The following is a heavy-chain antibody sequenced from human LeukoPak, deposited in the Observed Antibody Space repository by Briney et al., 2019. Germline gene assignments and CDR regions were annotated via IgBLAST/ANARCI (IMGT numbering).Heavy chain of an antibody. D-gene: IGHD3-22*01. J-gene: IGHJ4*02. CDR1: GDSINSLDL. V-gene: IGHV4-4*02. CDR3: AGLVGRYSSGLYYYYFDY. Sequence: TSETLSLTCTVSGDSINSLDLWSWVRQPPGKGLEWIGEMYLSGTTHSNPSVKSRVTISIDKSKNQLFLNLSSVTAADTAVYYCAGLVGRYSSGLYYYYFDYWGQGTLVTVSS. CDR2: MYLSGTT.